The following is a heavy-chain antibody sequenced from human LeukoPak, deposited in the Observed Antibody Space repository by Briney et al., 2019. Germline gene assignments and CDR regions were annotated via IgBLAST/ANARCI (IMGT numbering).Heavy chain of an antibody. V-gene: IGHV3-23*01. CDR3: AKSGGLVRGVLGY. J-gene: IGHJ4*02. CDR2: MSGDATST. Sequence: GGSLRLSCAASGFTFSSFAMNWVRQAPGKGLERVSTMSGDATSTYYADSVKGRFTISRDNSKNTLYLQMNSLRAEDTAVYYCAKSGGLVRGVLGYWGQGTLVTVSS. CDR1: GFTFSSFA. D-gene: IGHD3-10*01.